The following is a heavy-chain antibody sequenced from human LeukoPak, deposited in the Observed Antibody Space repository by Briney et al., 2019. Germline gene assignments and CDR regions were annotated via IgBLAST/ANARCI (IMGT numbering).Heavy chain of an antibody. V-gene: IGHV4-34*01. CDR1: GGSFSGYY. CDR2: VNHSGST. Sequence: SETLSLTCAVYGGSFSGYYWSWIRQPPGKGLEWIGEVNHSGSTNYNPSLKSRVTISVDTSKNQFSLKLSSVTAADTAVYYCARSSWPYWYFDLWGRGTLVTVSS. D-gene: IGHD2-2*01. CDR3: ARSSWPYWYFDL. J-gene: IGHJ2*01.